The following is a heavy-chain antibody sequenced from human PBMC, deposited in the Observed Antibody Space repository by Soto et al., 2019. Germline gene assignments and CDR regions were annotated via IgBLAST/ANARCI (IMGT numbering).Heavy chain of an antibody. CDR2: IYYSGST. Sequence: QLQLQESGPGLVKPSETLSLTCTVSGGSISSSSYYWGWIRQPPGKGLEWIGSIYYSGSTYYNPSLKTPVTISVDTSKNQFSLKLSSLTAADTAVYYCAIRGYSSSWYPSYYYYGMDVRGQGPTVTVSS. V-gene: IGHV4-39*01. J-gene: IGHJ6*02. CDR3: AIRGYSSSWYPSYYYYGMDV. CDR1: GGSISSSSYY. D-gene: IGHD6-13*01.